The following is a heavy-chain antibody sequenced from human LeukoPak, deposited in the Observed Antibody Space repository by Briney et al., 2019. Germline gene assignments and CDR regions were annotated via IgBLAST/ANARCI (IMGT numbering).Heavy chain of an antibody. J-gene: IGHJ4*02. CDR2: VYYSGST. CDR3: SAYGGNSGDY. CDR1: GDSITSSRYY. V-gene: IGHV4-39*07. D-gene: IGHD4-23*01. Sequence: SETLSLTCTVSGDSITSSRYYWGWIRQPPGKGLEWIGSVYYSGSTNYNPSLKSRVTTSVDPSKNQFSLKLSSVTAADTAVYYCSAYGGNSGDYWGQGTLVTVSS.